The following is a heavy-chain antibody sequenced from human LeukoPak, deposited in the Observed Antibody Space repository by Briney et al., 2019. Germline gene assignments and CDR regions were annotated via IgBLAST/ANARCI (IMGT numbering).Heavy chain of an antibody. CDR3: ATGNYYDSRGYYTFGH. Sequence: QPGGSLRLSCAASGFTFSRYWMHWVRQAPGEGLVWVSRINGDGSTTSYADSVKGGFTISRDNAKNTLYLQMNSLRAEDTAVYYCATGNYYDSRGYYTFGHWGQGTLVTVSS. CDR2: INGDGSTT. D-gene: IGHD3-22*01. V-gene: IGHV3-74*01. CDR1: GFTFSRYW. J-gene: IGHJ1*01.